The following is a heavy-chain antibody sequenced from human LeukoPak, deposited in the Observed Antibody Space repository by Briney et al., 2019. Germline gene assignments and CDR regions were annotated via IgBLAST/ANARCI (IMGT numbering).Heavy chain of an antibody. CDR2: IYYSGST. CDR1: GGSISSYY. V-gene: IGHV4-59*01. CDR3: ARGLRRGWFDP. Sequence: SETLSLTCTVSGGSISSYYWSWIRQPPGKGLEWIGYIYYSGSTNYNPSLKSRVTISVDTPKNQFSLKLSSVTAADTAVYYCARGLRRGWFDPWGQGTLVTVSS. J-gene: IGHJ5*02. D-gene: IGHD3-3*01.